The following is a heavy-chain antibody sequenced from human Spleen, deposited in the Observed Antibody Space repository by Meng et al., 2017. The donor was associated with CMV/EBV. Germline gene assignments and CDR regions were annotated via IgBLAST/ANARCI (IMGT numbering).Heavy chain of an antibody. V-gene: IGHV4-59*01. D-gene: IGHD3-3*01. Sequence: SETLSLTCTVSGGSINTYYWNWIRQPPGKGLEWIGYIYYTGSTNYNPSLKSRVTISADMSKNQFSLKMSPVTAADTAVYYCARGRFLKWSDAFDTWGQGTEVTV. CDR1: GGSINTYY. J-gene: IGHJ3*02. CDR3: ARGRFLKWSDAFDT. CDR2: IYYTGST.